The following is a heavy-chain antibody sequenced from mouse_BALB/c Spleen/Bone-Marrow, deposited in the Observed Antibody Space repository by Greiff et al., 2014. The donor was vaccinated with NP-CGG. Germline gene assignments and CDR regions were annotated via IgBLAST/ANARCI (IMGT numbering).Heavy chain of an antibody. CDR2: VDPANGNT. CDR1: GFNIKDTY. D-gene: IGHD2-14*01. CDR3: ARYRLGTYFDY. J-gene: IGHJ2*01. V-gene: IGHV14-3*02. Sequence: VQLQQPGAELVKPGASVKLSCTASGFNIKDTYMHWVKQRPEQGLEWIGRVDPANGNTKYDPKFQGKATITADTSSNTDYLQLSSLTSEDTAVYYCARYRLGTYFDYWGQGTTLTVSS.